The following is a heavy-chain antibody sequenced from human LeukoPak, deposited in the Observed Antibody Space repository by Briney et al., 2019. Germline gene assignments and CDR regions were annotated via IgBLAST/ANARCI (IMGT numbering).Heavy chain of an antibody. CDR3: AREGNQWEPLGGAFDI. D-gene: IGHD1-26*01. Sequence: SETLSLTCAVYGGSFSGYYWSWIRQPPGKGLEWIGEINHSGSTNYNPSLKSRVTISVDTSKNQFSLKLSSVTAADTAVYYCAREGNQWEPLGGAFDIWRQGTMVTVSS. CDR2: INHSGST. V-gene: IGHV4-34*01. CDR1: GGSFSGYY. J-gene: IGHJ3*02.